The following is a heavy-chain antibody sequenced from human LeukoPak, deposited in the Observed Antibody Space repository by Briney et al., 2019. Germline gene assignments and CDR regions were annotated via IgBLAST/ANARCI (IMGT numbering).Heavy chain of an antibody. CDR1: GFTFSSYS. D-gene: IGHD3-16*01. CDR3: ARRSEFGVLYYMDV. CDR2: ISGSSGTI. Sequence: GGSLRLSCAASGFTFSSYSMNWVRQAPGTGLERVSYISGSSGTIYYADAVKGRFTIYRDNAKNSLYLQMNSLRAEDTAVYYCARRSEFGVLYYMDVWGKGTTVTVSS. J-gene: IGHJ6*03. V-gene: IGHV3-48*01.